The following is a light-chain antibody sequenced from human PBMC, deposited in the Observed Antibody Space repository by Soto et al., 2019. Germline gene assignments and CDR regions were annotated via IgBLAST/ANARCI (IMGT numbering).Light chain of an antibody. CDR3: QQYGSSSYT. V-gene: IGKV3-20*01. Sequence: DIVLTQSPDTLSLSPGERATLSCRASQSVSSNYLAWYQQKPGQAPRLLIYGASTRATGIPDRFSGSGSGTDFTLTISRLEPEDFAGYYCQQYGSSSYTFGQGTRLEI. CDR2: GAS. J-gene: IGKJ2*01. CDR1: QSVSSNY.